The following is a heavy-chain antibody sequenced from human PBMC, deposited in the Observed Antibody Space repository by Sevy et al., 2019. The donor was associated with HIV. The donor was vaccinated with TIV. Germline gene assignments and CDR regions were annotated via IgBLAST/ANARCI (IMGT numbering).Heavy chain of an antibody. D-gene: IGHD3-3*01. Sequence: ASVKVSCKASGYTFTSYGISWVRQAPGQGLEWMGWISAYNGNTNYAQKLQGRVTMTTDTSTSTAYMELRSLRSDDTAVYYCARDGPRGHDFWSGYYEGGYYYGMDVWGQGTTVTVSS. CDR2: ISAYNGNT. CDR3: ARDGPRGHDFWSGYYEGGYYYGMDV. V-gene: IGHV1-18*01. CDR1: GYTFTSYG. J-gene: IGHJ6*02.